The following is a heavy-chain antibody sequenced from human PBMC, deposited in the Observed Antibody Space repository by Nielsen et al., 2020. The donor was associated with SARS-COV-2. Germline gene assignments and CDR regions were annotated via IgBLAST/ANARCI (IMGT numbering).Heavy chain of an antibody. CDR1: GASISSGGYF. Sequence: LSLTCTVSGASISSGGYFWSWIRQHPGKGLEWIGYIYFTGRTSYNPSLKSRVAMSVDTSKNQFSLDPKSVTAADTAVYYCAREASGYDHYKYGMDVWGLGATVTVSS. CDR3: AREASGYDHYKYGMDV. J-gene: IGHJ6*02. D-gene: IGHD5-12*01. CDR2: IYFTGRT. V-gene: IGHV4-31*03.